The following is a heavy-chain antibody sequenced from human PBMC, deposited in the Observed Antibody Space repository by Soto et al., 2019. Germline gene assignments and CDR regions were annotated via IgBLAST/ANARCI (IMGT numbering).Heavy chain of an antibody. CDR3: ARDVRYYYDSSGYYNWFDP. V-gene: IGHV3-30*03. CDR1: GFTFSSYG. J-gene: IGHJ5*02. CDR2: ISYDGSNK. D-gene: IGHD3-22*01. Sequence: GGSLRLSCAASGFTFSSYGMHWVRQAPGKGLEWVAVISYDGSNKYYADSVKGRFTISRDNSKKTLYLQMNSLRAEDTAVYYCARDVRYYYDSSGYYNWFDPWGQGTLVTVSS.